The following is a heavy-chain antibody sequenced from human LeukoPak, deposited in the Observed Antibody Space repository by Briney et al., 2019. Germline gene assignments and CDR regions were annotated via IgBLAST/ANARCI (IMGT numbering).Heavy chain of an antibody. CDR1: GGSISSYY. D-gene: IGHD3-9*01. CDR3: ARHGKRGITIFDY. Sequence: PSETLSLTCTVSGGSISSYYWSWIRQPPGKGLEWIGYIYYSGSTNYNPSPNSRVTISVDTSKNQFSLKLSSVTAADTAVYYCARHGKRGITIFDYWGQGTLVTVSS. CDR2: IYYSGST. V-gene: IGHV4-59*08. J-gene: IGHJ4*02.